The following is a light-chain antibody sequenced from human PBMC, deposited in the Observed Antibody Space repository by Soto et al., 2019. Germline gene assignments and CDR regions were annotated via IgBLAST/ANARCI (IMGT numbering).Light chain of an antibody. CDR2: GAL. V-gene: IGKV3-15*01. CDR3: QQYETWPPRFT. J-gene: IGKJ3*01. Sequence: EIVLTQTPAPLPVSPGERATLSCRASQSVSTNLAWYQQKPGQAPRLLIYGALSRATGIPARFSGSGFQTEFTLTISSVQSEDFAVYYCQQYETWPPRFTFGPGTKVDIK. CDR1: QSVSTN.